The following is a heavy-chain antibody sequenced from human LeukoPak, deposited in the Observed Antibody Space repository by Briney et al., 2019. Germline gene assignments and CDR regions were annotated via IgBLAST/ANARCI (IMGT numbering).Heavy chain of an antibody. CDR1: GFTFSSYW. Sequence: PGGSLRLSCAASGFTFSSYWMNWVRQAPGKGLEWVANIKPDGSEEYYVGSVKGRFTISRDNAKNSLYLQMNSLRAEDTAMYFCARDGGHRTTQYNWFDPWGQGTLVTVSS. CDR3: ARDGGHRTTQYNWFDP. J-gene: IGHJ5*02. V-gene: IGHV3-7*01. D-gene: IGHD3-16*01. CDR2: IKPDGSEE.